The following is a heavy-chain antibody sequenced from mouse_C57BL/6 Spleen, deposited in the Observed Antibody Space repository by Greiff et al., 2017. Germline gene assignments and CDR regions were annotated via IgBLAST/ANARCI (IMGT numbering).Heavy chain of an antibody. Sequence: QVQLQQPGAELVKPGASVKLSCKASGYAFTSYWMHWVKQRPGQGLEWIGMIHPNRGSTNYNEKFKSKATLTVDKSSSTAYMQLSSLTSEDSAVYYCAKSDYGSSFDDWGQGTTLTVSS. CDR1: GYAFTSYW. V-gene: IGHV1-64*01. J-gene: IGHJ2*01. D-gene: IGHD1-1*01. CDR2: IHPNRGST. CDR3: AKSDYGSSFDD.